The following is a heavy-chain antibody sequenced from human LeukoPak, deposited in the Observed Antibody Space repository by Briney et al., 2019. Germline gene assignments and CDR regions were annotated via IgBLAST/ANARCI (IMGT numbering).Heavy chain of an antibody. Sequence: SGTLSLTCTVSSDSIFSSNWWSWVRQPPGKGLEWIGQIFHSGSTSYSPSLKSRVTISADKSKNQFSLELSSVTAADTAVYYCARERLAMVRGVIPKEAWGWFDPWGQGTLVTVSS. CDR2: IFHSGST. D-gene: IGHD3-10*01. J-gene: IGHJ5*02. V-gene: IGHV4-4*02. CDR1: SDSIFSSNW. CDR3: ARERLAMVRGVIPKEAWGWFDP.